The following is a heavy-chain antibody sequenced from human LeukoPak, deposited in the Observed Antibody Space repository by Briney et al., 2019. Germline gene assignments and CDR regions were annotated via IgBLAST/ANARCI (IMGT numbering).Heavy chain of an antibody. V-gene: IGHV4-38-2*02. J-gene: IGHJ4*02. Sequence: SETLSLTCTVSGGSISSYYWSWIRQPPGKGLEWIGSIYHSGSTYYNPSLKSRVTISVDTSKNQFSLKLSSVTAADTAVYYCARDLAVAGTPRVPWGQGTLVTVSS. CDR1: GGSISSYY. D-gene: IGHD6-19*01. CDR3: ARDLAVAGTPRVP. CDR2: IYHSGST.